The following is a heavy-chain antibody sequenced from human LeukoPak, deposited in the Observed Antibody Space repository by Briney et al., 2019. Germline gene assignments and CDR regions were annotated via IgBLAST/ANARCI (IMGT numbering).Heavy chain of an antibody. CDR3: AKASLYGSGSYYRFDY. CDR1: GGTFSSYA. Sequence: PLASVKVSCKASGGTFSSYAISWVRQAPGQGLEWMGGIIPIFGTANYAQKFQDRVTITADESTSTAYMELSSLRSEDTAVYYCAKASLYGSGSYYRFDYWGQGTLVTVSS. J-gene: IGHJ4*02. V-gene: IGHV1-69*13. CDR2: IIPIFGTA. D-gene: IGHD3-10*01.